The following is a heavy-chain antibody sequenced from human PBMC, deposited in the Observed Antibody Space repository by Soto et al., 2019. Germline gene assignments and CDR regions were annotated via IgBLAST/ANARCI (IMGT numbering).Heavy chain of an antibody. CDR2: TYYRSKWYN. CDR1: GDSVSSKSAG. V-gene: IGHV6-1*01. J-gene: IGHJ4*02. Sequence: SQTLSLTCAISGDSVSSKSAGWNWVRQSPSRGLEWLGRTYYRSKWYNEYAISVKDRITINPDTSKNQFSLQLNSVTPEDTALYYCARAGQWMFDYWGQGTLVTVSS. D-gene: IGHD6-19*01. CDR3: ARAGQWMFDY.